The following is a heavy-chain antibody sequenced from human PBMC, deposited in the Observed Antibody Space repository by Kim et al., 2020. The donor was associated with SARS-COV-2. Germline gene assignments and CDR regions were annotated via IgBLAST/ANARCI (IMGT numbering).Heavy chain of an antibody. CDR3: ASYARYSSATFDY. CDR2: IIPILGAT. J-gene: IGHJ4*02. Sequence: SVKVSYKASGDTLSNYIISWVRQAPGQGLEWMGRIIPILGATNYAQNFQGRVTITADESTSTAYMELSSLRSEDTAVYYCASYARYSSATFDYWGQGTLVTVSS. CDR1: GDTLSNYI. D-gene: IGHD5-12*01. V-gene: IGHV1-69*08.